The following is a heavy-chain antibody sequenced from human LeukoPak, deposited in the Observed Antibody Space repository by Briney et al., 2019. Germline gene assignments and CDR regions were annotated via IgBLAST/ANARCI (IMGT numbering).Heavy chain of an antibody. CDR3: ARDRDCSGGSCYSYVFDY. CDR2: ISYDGSNK. CDR1: GFTFSSYA. D-gene: IGHD2-15*01. Sequence: PGRSLRLSCAASGFTFSSYAMHWVRQAPGKGLEWVAVISYDGSNKYYADSVKGRFTISRDNSKNTLYLQMNSLRAEDTAVYYCARDRDCSGGSCYSYVFDYWGQGTLVAVSS. J-gene: IGHJ4*02. V-gene: IGHV3-30-3*01.